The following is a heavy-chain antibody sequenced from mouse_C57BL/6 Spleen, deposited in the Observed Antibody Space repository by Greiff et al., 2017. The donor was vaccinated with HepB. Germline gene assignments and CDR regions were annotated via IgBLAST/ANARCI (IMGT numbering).Heavy chain of an antibody. V-gene: IGHV1-55*01. D-gene: IGHD2-4*01. Sequence: QVQLQQPGAELVKPGASVKMSCKASGYTFTSYWITWVKQRPGQGLEWIGDIYPGSGSTNYNEKFKSKATLTVDTSSSTAYMQLSSLTSEDSAVYYCARENDYDEDAMDYWGQGTSVTVSS. J-gene: IGHJ4*01. CDR2: IYPGSGST. CDR1: GYTFTSYW. CDR3: ARENDYDEDAMDY.